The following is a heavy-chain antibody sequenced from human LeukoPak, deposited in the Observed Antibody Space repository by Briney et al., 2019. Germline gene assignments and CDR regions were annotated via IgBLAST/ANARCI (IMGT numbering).Heavy chain of an antibody. CDR1: RFTFSNYW. CDR2: IKQDGSEK. CDR3: ARLPNYYDSSGYQYYDYYMDV. V-gene: IGHV3-7*01. J-gene: IGHJ6*03. Sequence: GGSPRLSCAASRFTFSNYWMSWVRQAPGKGLEWVANIKQDGSEKYYVDSVKGRFTISRDNAKNSLYLQMNSLRAEDTAVYYCARLPNYYDSSGYQYYDYYMDVWGKGTTVTVSS. D-gene: IGHD3-22*01.